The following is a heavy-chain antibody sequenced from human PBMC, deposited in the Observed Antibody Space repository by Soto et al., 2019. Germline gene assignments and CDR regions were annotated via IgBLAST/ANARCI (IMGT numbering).Heavy chain of an antibody. Sequence: PGESLKISCRGSGYSFTSYWISWVRRMPGKGLEWMGRIDPSDSYTNYSPSFQGHVTISADKSISTAYLQWSSLKASDTAMYYCARHFSDSNWFDPWGQGTLVTVSS. CDR3: ARHFSDSNWFDP. D-gene: IGHD2-21*02. J-gene: IGHJ5*02. V-gene: IGHV5-10-1*01. CDR2: IDPSDSYT. CDR1: GYSFTSYW.